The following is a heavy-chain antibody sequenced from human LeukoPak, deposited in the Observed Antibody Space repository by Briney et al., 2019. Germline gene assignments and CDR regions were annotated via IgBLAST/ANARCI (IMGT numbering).Heavy chain of an antibody. Sequence: GGSLRLSCAASGFTFSSYAMHWVRQAPGKGLEYVSAISSNGGSTYYANSVKGRFTISRDNSKNTLYLQMNSLRAEDTAVYYCARVEVLNGYSIDIWGQGTMVTVSS. J-gene: IGHJ3*02. V-gene: IGHV3-64*01. CDR1: GFTFSSYA. D-gene: IGHD3-22*01. CDR3: ARVEVLNGYSIDI. CDR2: ISSNGGST.